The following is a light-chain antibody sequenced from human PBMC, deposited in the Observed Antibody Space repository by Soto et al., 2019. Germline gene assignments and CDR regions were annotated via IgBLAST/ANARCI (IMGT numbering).Light chain of an antibody. V-gene: IGLV2-14*03. J-gene: IGLJ1*01. CDR2: DVS. CDR3: CSYTSTSTLYV. Sequence: QSALTQPASVSGSPGQSITISCTGTSSDIGGYNYVSWYQQLPGKVPKLIIYDVSNRPSGVSDRFSGSKSGNAASLTISGPQAEDEADYYCCSYTSTSTLYVFGTGTKLTVL. CDR1: SSDIGGYNY.